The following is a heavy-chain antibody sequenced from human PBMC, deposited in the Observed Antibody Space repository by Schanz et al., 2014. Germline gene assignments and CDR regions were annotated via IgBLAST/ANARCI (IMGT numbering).Heavy chain of an antibody. V-gene: IGHV3-23*01. J-gene: IGHJ6*02. CDR1: GFTFSSYA. D-gene: IGHD2-15*01. CDR2: ISGDHRNT. CDR3: ARDLRREHLGYSPYYHAMDV. Sequence: SCAASGFTFSSYAMSWVRQAPGKGLEWVSSISGDHRNTFYADSVKGRFTISRDNAKNSMYMEMNSLRYDEMDLYYCARDLRREHLGYSPYYHAMDVRGQDRTINDSS.